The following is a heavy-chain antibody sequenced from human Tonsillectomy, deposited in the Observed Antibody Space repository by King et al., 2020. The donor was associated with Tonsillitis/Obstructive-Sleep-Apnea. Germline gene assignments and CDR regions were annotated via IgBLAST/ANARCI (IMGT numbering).Heavy chain of an antibody. CDR3: AREGEMVQGVGY. CDR1: GFTVSSNY. CDR2: IYSGGST. J-gene: IGHJ4*02. V-gene: IGHV3-66*01. Sequence: QLVQSGGGLVQPGGSLRLSCAASGFTVSSNYMSWVRQAPGKGLEWGSVIYSGGSTYYADSVKGRFTISRDNSKNTLYLQMNSLRAEDTAVYYWAREGEMVQGVGYWGQGTLVTVSS. D-gene: IGHD3-10*01.